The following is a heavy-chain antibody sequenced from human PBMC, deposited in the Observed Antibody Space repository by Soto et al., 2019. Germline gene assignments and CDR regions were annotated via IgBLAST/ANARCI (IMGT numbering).Heavy chain of an antibody. CDR1: GFSFRTYA. D-gene: IGHD2-8*01. Sequence: QEQLVESGGGVVQPGRSLRLSCAASGFSFRTYAMHWVRQAPGKGLEWVAVISSDGRKEFYVDSVKGRFTISRDNSKNTLYLQMNSPRADDPAIYYCARDNGGYWGQGTLVTGSS. CDR3: ARDNGGY. J-gene: IGHJ4*02. V-gene: IGHV3-30*04. CDR2: ISSDGRKE.